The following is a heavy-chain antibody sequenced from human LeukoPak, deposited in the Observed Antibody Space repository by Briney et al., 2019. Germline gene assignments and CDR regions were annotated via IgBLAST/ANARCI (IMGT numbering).Heavy chain of an antibody. V-gene: IGHV3-23*01. CDR3: AKDTVVHLEWLLYSSFDY. CDR2: ISGSGGST. CDR1: GFTFSSYA. D-gene: IGHD3-3*01. J-gene: IGHJ4*02. Sequence: GGSLRLSCAASGFTFSSYAMSWVRQAPGKGLEWVSAISGSGGSTYYADSVKGRFTISRDNSKSTLYLQMNSLRAEDTAVYYCAKDTVVHLEWLLYSSFDYWGQGTLVTVSS.